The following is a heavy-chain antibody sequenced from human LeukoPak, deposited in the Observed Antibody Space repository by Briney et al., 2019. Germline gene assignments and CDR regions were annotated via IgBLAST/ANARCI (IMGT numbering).Heavy chain of an antibody. J-gene: IGHJ4*02. CDR3: ARQGVATIDY. Sequence: SETLSLTCTVSGGSISSSSYYWGWIRQPPGKGLEWIGEINHSGSTNYNPSLKRRVTISVDTSKNQFSLKLSSVTAADTAVYYCARQGVATIDYWGQGTLVTVSS. CDR2: INHSGST. V-gene: IGHV4-39*01. CDR1: GGSISSSSYY. D-gene: IGHD5-12*01.